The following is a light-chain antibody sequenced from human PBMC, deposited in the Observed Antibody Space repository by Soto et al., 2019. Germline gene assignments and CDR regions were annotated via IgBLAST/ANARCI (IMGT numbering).Light chain of an antibody. CDR2: DGF. J-gene: IGKJ5*01. Sequence: IVLTQSPATPSLSPGERATLSCGASQSVSSSRLAWYQQKTALAPRLLIYDGFLRATGIPDRFSGTGSETDVTLTISRLETEEVAVYYCQQNDNSPITFGQGTRL. V-gene: IGKV3D-20*01. CDR1: QSVSSSR. CDR3: QQNDNSPIT.